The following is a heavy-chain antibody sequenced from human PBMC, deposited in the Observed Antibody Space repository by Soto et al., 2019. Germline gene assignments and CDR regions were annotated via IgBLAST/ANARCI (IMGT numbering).Heavy chain of an antibody. D-gene: IGHD2-2*01. CDR3: ARELRGCSSTSCYDWFDP. CDR2: IIPILGIA. J-gene: IGHJ5*02. Sequence: SVKVSCKASGGTFSSYTISLVRQAPGQGLEWMGRIIPILGIANYAQKFQGRVTITADKSTSTAYMELSSLRSEDTAVYYCARELRGCSSTSCYDWFDPWGQGTLVTVSS. V-gene: IGHV1-69*04. CDR1: GGTFSSYT.